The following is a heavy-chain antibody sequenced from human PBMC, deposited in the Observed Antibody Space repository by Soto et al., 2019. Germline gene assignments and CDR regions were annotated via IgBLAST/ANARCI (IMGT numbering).Heavy chain of an antibody. Sequence: QVQLVQSGAEVKKPESSVKVSCKASGGTFSSYAISWVRQAPGQGREWMGGIIPIFGTANYAQKFQGRVTITADESTSTAYLELSSLRSEDTAVYYCASGTYYYDSSGYPVSDAFDIWGQGTMVTVSS. J-gene: IGHJ3*02. CDR1: GGTFSSYA. D-gene: IGHD3-22*01. CDR3: ASGTYYYDSSGYPVSDAFDI. V-gene: IGHV1-69*12. CDR2: IIPIFGTA.